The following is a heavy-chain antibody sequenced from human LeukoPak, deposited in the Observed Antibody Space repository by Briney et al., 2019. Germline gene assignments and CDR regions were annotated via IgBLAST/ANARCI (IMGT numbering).Heavy chain of an antibody. J-gene: IGHJ4*02. Sequence: SETLSLTCAVYGGSFSGYYWSWIRQPPGKGLEWIGEINHSGSTNYNPSLKSRVTISVDTSKNQFSLKLSSVTAADTAVYYHARGRVLLWFGELLFYFDYWGQGTLVTVSS. CDR3: ARGRVLLWFGELLFYFDY. CDR1: GGSFSGYY. CDR2: INHSGST. V-gene: IGHV4-34*01. D-gene: IGHD3-10*01.